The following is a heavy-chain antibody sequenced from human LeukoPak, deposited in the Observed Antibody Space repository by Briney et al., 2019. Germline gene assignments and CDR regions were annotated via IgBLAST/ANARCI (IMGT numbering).Heavy chain of an antibody. V-gene: IGHV3-30*04. CDR1: GFTFSSYA. D-gene: IGHD3-10*01. CDR3: ARDYYGSGSFDY. J-gene: IGHJ4*02. CDR2: ISYDGSNK. Sequence: LPGGSLRLSCAASGFTFSSYAMHWVRQAPGKGLEWVAVISYDGSNKYYADSVKGRFTISRDNSKNTLYLQMNSLRAEDTVVYYCARDYYGSGSFDYWGQGTLVTVSS.